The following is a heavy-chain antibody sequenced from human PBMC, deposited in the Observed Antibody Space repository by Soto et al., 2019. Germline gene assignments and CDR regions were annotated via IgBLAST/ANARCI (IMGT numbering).Heavy chain of an antibody. CDR1: GFTVSSNY. Sequence: GSLRLSCAASGFTVSSNYMSWVRQAPGKGLEWVSVIYSGGSTYYADSVKGRFTISRDNSKNTLYLQMNSLRAEDTAVYYCARSGIAAAGPSGLFDYWGQGTLVTVSS. J-gene: IGHJ4*02. V-gene: IGHV3-53*01. CDR2: IYSGGST. D-gene: IGHD6-13*01. CDR3: ARSGIAAAGPSGLFDY.